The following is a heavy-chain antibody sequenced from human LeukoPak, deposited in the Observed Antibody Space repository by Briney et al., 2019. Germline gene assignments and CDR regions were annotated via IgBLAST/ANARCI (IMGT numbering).Heavy chain of an antibody. CDR2: IYYSGST. D-gene: IGHD6-19*01. J-gene: IGHJ4*02. V-gene: IGHV4-39*01. CDR1: GGSISSSSYY. Sequence: SETLSLTCTVSGGSISSSSYYWGWIRQPPGKGLEWIGSIYYSGSTYYNPSLKSRVTISVDTSKNQFSLKLSSVTAADTAVYYCARGLIAVAGKRFPYYFDYWGQGTLVTVSS. CDR3: ARGLIAVAGKRFPYYFDY.